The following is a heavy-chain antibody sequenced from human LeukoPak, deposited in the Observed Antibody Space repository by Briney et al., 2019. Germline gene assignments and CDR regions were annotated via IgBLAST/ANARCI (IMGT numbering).Heavy chain of an antibody. CDR1: GFTSSNYA. D-gene: IGHD2-15*01. CDR2: VSGSGATT. V-gene: IGHV3-23*01. Sequence: PGGSLRLSCAASGFTSSNYAMGWVRQAPGKGLEWVSTVSGSGATTYYADSVKGRFTTSRDTSKNTLYLQMNSLRAEDTAVYYCAKSCSGGSCFDPWGQGTLVTVSS. J-gene: IGHJ5*02. CDR3: AKSCSGGSCFDP.